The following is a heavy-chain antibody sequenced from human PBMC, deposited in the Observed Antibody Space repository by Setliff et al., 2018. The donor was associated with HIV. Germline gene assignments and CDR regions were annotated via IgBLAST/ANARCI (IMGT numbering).Heavy chain of an antibody. V-gene: IGHV4-4*09. CDR2: IYSSGST. Sequence: SETLSLTCTVSGGSIRGYYWSWIRQSPGKGLEWIGYIYSSGSTNFNPSLKSRVTLSIDTSKNQFSLNLTSMTAADTAVYFCVRHGYYYDFIDIWGQGTVVTVSS. J-gene: IGHJ3*02. CDR1: GGSIRGYY. CDR3: VRHGYYYDFIDI. D-gene: IGHD3-22*01.